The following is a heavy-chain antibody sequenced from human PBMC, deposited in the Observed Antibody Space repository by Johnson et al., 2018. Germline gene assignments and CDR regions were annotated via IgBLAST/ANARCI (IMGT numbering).Heavy chain of an antibody. Sequence: VQLQESGGGLVQXGGSLRLSCAASGFTFKNHWMHWVRRAPGKGLVWVSRIDSGGSDTAYADPGKGRFTISRDNAKNTLFLQMNSLRTEDTAVYYCARRFGNGMLKGMDVWGQGTTVTVSS. V-gene: IGHV3-74*01. J-gene: IGHJ6*02. CDR1: GFTFKNHW. CDR2: IDSGGSDT. D-gene: IGHD3-10*01. CDR3: ARRFGNGMLKGMDV.